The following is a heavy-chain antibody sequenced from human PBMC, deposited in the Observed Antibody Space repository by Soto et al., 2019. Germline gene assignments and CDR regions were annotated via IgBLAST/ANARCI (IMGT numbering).Heavy chain of an antibody. CDR3: ARDRESSVCTGTIGGL. CDR2: IIPFLGVT. J-gene: IGHJ4*02. Sequence: QVQLVQSGAEVKKPGSSVKVSCKSSGGTYSPYTINWVRQAPGQGLEWMGRIIPFLGVTNYGLKFQARVTITADKATNTAYMELRGLTFEDTAVYYCARDRESSVCTGTIGGLWGRGTLVTVSS. V-gene: IGHV1-69*08. D-gene: IGHD3-16*01. CDR1: GGTYSPYT.